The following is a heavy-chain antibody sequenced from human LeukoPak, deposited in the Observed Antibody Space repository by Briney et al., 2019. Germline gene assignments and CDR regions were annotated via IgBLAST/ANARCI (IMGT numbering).Heavy chain of an antibody. CDR1: GFTFSSYW. CDR2: ISGSGGST. J-gene: IGHJ4*02. CDR3: ARAFITYSYGSGSYLVY. V-gene: IGHV3-23*01. D-gene: IGHD3-10*01. Sequence: PGGALRLSCTVSGFTFSSYWMHWVRQAPGRGLEWVSAISGSGGSTYYADSVKGRFTISRDNSKNTLYLKMNSLRAEDTAVYYCARAFITYSYGSGSYLVYWGQGTLVTVSS.